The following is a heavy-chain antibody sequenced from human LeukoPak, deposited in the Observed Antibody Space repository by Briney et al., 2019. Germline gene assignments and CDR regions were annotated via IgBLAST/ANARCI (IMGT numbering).Heavy chain of an antibody. D-gene: IGHD6-19*01. CDR2: IHYSGST. V-gene: IGHV4-31*03. CDR3: ARVYKTVAGYFDY. J-gene: IGHJ4*02. Sequence: SETLSLTCTVSGGSISSGGYYWSWIRQHPGKGLEWIGYIHYSGSTYYNPSLKSRVTISVDTSKNQFSLKLSSVTAADTAVYYCARVYKTVAGYFDYWGQGTLVTVSS. CDR1: GGSISSGGYY.